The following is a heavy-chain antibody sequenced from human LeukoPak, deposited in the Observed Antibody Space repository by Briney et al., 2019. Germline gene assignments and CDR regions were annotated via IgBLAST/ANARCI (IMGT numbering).Heavy chain of an antibody. Sequence: ASVKVSCKASGYTFTSYATHWVRQAPGQRLEWMGWINAGNGNTKYSQKFQGRVTITRDTSASTAYMELTSLKSEDTAVYYCARDSLRYGDYDYWGQGTLVTVSS. D-gene: IGHD4-17*01. CDR2: INAGNGNT. J-gene: IGHJ4*02. V-gene: IGHV1-3*01. CDR1: GYTFTSYA. CDR3: ARDSLRYGDYDY.